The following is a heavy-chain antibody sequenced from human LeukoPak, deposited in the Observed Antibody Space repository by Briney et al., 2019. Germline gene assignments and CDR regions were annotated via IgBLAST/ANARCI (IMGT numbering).Heavy chain of an antibody. V-gene: IGHV4-4*07. J-gene: IGHJ4*02. CDR3: ARGLVYYGSGPESYFDY. CDR1: GVSISSYY. CDR2: IYTSGST. Sequence: PSETLSLTCTVSGVSISSYYLSWIRQPAGKGLEWIGRIYTSGSTNYNPSLKSRVTMSVDPSKNQFSLKLSSVPAADTAVYYCARGLVYYGSGPESYFDYWGQGTLVTVSS. D-gene: IGHD3-10*01.